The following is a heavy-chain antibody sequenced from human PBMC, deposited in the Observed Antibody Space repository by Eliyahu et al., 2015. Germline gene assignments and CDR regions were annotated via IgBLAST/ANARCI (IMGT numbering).Heavy chain of an antibody. D-gene: IGHD5-24*01. V-gene: IGHV4-39*02. CDR3: AGDGYNSIKGYYFDY. Sequence: QLQLQESGPGLVKPSETLSLTCTVSGGSXSXSSYYWGWIRQPPGKGLEWIGSIYYSGSTYYNPSLKSRVTISVDTSKNQFSLKLSSVTAADTAVYYCAGDGYNSIKGYYFDYWGQGTLVTVSS. CDR1: GGSXSXSSYY. J-gene: IGHJ4*02. CDR2: IYYSGST.